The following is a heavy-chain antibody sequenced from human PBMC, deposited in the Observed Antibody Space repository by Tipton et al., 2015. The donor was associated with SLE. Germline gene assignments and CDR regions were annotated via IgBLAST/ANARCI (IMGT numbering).Heavy chain of an antibody. V-gene: IGHV4-59*10. D-gene: IGHD2/OR15-2a*01. Sequence: TLSLTCAVYGGSFSGYYWSWIRQPAGKGLEWIGRIYTSGSTNYNPSLKSRVTISVDTSKNQFSLKLSSVTAADTAVYYCARGPFLSDRGRSLDYWGQGTLVTVSS. CDR2: IYTSGST. J-gene: IGHJ4*02. CDR3: ARGPFLSDRGRSLDY. CDR1: GGSFSGYY.